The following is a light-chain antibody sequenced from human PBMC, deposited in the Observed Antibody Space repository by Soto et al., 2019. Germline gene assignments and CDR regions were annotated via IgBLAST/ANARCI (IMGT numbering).Light chain of an antibody. V-gene: IGKV1-5*03. CDR1: QTISSW. CDR3: QQYNSYSWT. CDR2: KAS. J-gene: IGKJ1*01. Sequence: DIPMTQSPSTLSGSVGDRVTITCRASQTISSWLAWYQQKPGKAPKLLIYKASTLKSGVPSRFSGSGSGTEFTLTVSSLQPGDFATYYCQQYNSYSWTFGQGTKVDIK.